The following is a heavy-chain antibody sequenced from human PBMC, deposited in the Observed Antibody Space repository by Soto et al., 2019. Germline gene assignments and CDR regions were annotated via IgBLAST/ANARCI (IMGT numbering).Heavy chain of an antibody. CDR2: IVPILGTA. Sequence: GASVKVSCKASGGTFSSYAISWVRQAPGQGLEWMGGIVPILGTANYAQKFQGRVTITADESTSTAYMELSSLRSEDTAVYYCAVRRGYSYGIFDYWGQGTLVTVSS. CDR1: GGTFSSYA. J-gene: IGHJ4*02. V-gene: IGHV1-69*13. CDR3: AVRRGYSYGIFDY. D-gene: IGHD5-18*01.